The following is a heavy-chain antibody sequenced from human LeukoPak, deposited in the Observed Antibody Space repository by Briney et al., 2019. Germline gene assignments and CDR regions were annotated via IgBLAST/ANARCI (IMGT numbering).Heavy chain of an antibody. CDR3: AKDKDTPATAQPQRGYFES. J-gene: IGHJ4*02. Sequence: GGSQRLSCAASGFPFSGSGMHWVRQAPGKGLEWVAVISYDGSHQYYADSVKGRFTISRDNSKNTLDLQMNSLRVEDTAVYFCAKDKDTPATAQPQRGYFESWGQGTLVTVSS. CDR2: ISYDGSHQ. CDR1: GFPFSGSG. D-gene: IGHD2-15*01. V-gene: IGHV3-33*06.